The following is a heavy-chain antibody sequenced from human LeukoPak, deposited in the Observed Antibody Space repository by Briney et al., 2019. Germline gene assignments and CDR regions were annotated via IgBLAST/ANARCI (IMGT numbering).Heavy chain of an antibody. D-gene: IGHD6-13*01. CDR1: GFTFSSYD. J-gene: IGHJ6*02. CDR3: ARIQRAAAGTGKYYHYFYGMDV. CDR2: IGTAGDT. Sequence: GGSLRLSCAASGFTFSSYDMHWVRQATGKGLEWVSAIGTAGDTYYPGSVKGRFTISRDNAKNSLYLQMNSLRAEDTAVYYCARIQRAAAGTGKYYHYFYGMDVWGQGTTVTVS. V-gene: IGHV3-13*01.